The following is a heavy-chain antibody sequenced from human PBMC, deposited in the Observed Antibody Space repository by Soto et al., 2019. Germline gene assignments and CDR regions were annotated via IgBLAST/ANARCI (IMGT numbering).Heavy chain of an antibody. CDR1: GGTISRSSFY. D-gene: IGHD3-10*01. CDR2: IYYSGGT. J-gene: IGHJ4*02. CDR3: ASQTWVWFGELSPYYDDS. Sequence: SETLRLTCTVSGGTISRSSFYLGWIRQPPGKGLEWIGSIYYSGGTYYNPSLKSRVTISVDTSKNQFSLKLRSVTAADTAVYYCASQTWVWFGELSPYYDDSWALGTLVTVS. V-gene: IGHV4-39*01.